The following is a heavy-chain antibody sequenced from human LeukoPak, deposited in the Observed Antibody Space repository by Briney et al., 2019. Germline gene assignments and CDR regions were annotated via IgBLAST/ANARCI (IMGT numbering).Heavy chain of an antibody. Sequence: KPSETPSLTCTVSGGSIRSFYWSWIRQPPGKGLEWIGHIYYSGSTNFNPSLKSRVTISVDTSKNQFSLKLNSVTAADTAVYFCTRGQLGVYWYFDLWGRGTLVTVSS. CDR2: IYYSGST. CDR3: TRGQLGVYWYFDL. CDR1: GGSIRSFY. V-gene: IGHV4-59*01. J-gene: IGHJ2*01. D-gene: IGHD7-27*01.